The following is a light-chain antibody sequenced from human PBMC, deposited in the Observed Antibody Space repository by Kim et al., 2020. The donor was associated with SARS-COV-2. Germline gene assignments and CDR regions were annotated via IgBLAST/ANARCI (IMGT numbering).Light chain of an antibody. J-gene: IGLJ2*01. V-gene: IGLV3-1*01. Sequence: SYELTQPPSVSVSPGQTASITCSGDKLGDKYACWYQQKPGQSPVLVIYQDSKRPSGIPERFSGSNSGNTATLTISGPQAMHEADYYCQAWDSSTARFGGG. CDR3: QAWDSSTAR. CDR2: QDS. CDR1: KLGDKY.